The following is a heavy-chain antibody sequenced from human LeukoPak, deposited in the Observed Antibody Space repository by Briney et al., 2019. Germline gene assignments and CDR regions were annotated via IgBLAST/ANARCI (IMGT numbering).Heavy chain of an antibody. CDR1: GGSISSYY. CDR3: SGSYLYYYYYYMHV. Sequence: PESLSLTCTVSGGSISSYYCSSIRQPPGKGLEWIGYIYYSGSTNYNPSLKSRVTISVDTSKNQFSLNLSSVTAADTAVYYCSGSYLYYYYYYMHVWGKGTTVSISS. CDR2: IYYSGST. D-gene: IGHD1-26*01. V-gene: IGHV4-59*01. J-gene: IGHJ6*03.